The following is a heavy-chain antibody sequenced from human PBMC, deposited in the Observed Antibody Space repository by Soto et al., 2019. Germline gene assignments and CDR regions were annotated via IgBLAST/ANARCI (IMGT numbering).Heavy chain of an antibody. V-gene: IGHV4-59*01. CDR1: AGSISRYY. D-gene: IGHD5-18*01. CDR3: VGSLMSRAMESFDY. Sequence: HVQLQESGPGLVKPSEPLSLTCSVSAGSISRYYWGWVRQSPGEGLEWIAHISYTVDASYNPSPKSRVTISLDPSKTQIALSLMSVTAADTAVYYCVGSLMSRAMESFDYWGQGTLVTVTS. CDR2: ISYTVDA. J-gene: IGHJ4*02.